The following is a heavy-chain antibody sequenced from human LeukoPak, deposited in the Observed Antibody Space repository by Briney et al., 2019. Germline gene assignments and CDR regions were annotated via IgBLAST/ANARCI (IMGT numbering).Heavy chain of an antibody. D-gene: IGHD6-13*01. CDR3: AGIAAAGTGDWFDP. J-gene: IGHJ5*02. V-gene: IGHV4-4*09. CDR2: IYTSGST. CDR1: GGSISNYY. Sequence: PSETLSLTCTVSGGSISNYYWSWIRQPPGKGLEWIGYIYTSGSTNYNPSLKSRVTISVDTSKNQFSLKLSSVTAADTAVYYCAGIAAAGTGDWFDPWGQETLVTVSS.